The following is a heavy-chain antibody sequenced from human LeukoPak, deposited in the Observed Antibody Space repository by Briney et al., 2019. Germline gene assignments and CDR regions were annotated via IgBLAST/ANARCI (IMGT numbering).Heavy chain of an antibody. CDR3: ARRVYGGPRRNYYYYMDV. J-gene: IGHJ6*03. CDR1: VDSISSSSYY. Sequence: SDTLSLTCSVSVDSISSSSYYRSWIRQPPGKVLERIGRSIYVGSTYYNSSLKSRVTISVDGSKDQISLSLRSVTAADTAVYYCARRVYGGPRRNYYYYMDVWGKGTTVTVSS. V-gene: IGHV4-39*01. CDR2: SIYVGST. D-gene: IGHD4-23*01.